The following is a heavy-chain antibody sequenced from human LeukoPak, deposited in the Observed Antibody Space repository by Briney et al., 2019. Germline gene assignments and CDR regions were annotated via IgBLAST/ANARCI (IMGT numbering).Heavy chain of an antibody. J-gene: IGHJ6*03. Sequence: SETLSLTCAVYGGSFSGYYWSWIRQPPGKGLEWIGEINHSGSTNYNPSLKSRVTISVDTSKNQFSLKLSSVTAADTAVYYCARGPTVVTHSYYYYYMDVWGKGTAVTVSS. CDR3: ARGPTVVTHSYYYYYMDV. CDR1: GGSFSGYY. CDR2: INHSGST. D-gene: IGHD4-23*01. V-gene: IGHV4-34*01.